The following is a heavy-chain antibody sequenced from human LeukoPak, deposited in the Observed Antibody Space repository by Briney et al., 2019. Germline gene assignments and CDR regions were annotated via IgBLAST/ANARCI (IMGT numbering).Heavy chain of an antibody. Sequence: SETLSLTCAVYGGSFSGYYWSWIRQPPGKGLEWIGEINHSGSTNYNPSLKSRVTISVDTSKNQFSLKLSSVTAADTAVYYCARWGVVAVAEGRGDYWGQGTLVTVSS. V-gene: IGHV4-34*01. CDR3: ARWGVVAVAEGRGDY. D-gene: IGHD6-19*01. CDR1: GGSFSGYY. CDR2: INHSGST. J-gene: IGHJ4*02.